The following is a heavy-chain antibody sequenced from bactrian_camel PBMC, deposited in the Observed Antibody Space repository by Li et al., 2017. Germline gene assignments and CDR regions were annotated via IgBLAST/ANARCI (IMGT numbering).Heavy chain of an antibody. D-gene: IGHD6*01. Sequence: HVQLVESGGGSAQPGGSLRLSCGASGHTYSSNCMGWFRQAPGKDREAVAHISGNGAPLDYADSVKGRFTISQDNSKNTLYLQMNSLKPDDTAMYYRAADLNPMCSSEYFATLIEYVYLGQGTQVTVS. CDR3: AADLNPMCSSEYFATLIEYVY. V-gene: IGHV3-3*01. CDR2: ISGNGAPL. CDR1: GHTYSSNC. J-gene: IGHJ4*01.